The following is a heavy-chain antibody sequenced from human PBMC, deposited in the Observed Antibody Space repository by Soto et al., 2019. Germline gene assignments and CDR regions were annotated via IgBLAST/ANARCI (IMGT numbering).Heavy chain of an antibody. CDR1: GGSISSGDYY. Sequence: QVQLQESGPGLVKPSQTLSLTCTVSGGSISSGDYYWSWIRQPPGKGLEWIGYIYYSGSTYYNPSLKSRLTISVDTSKNQFSLKLSSVTAADTAVYYCARALRYFDRPPYGMDVWGQGTTVTVSS. D-gene: IGHD3-9*01. J-gene: IGHJ6*02. V-gene: IGHV4-30-4*01. CDR3: ARALRYFDRPPYGMDV. CDR2: IYYSGST.